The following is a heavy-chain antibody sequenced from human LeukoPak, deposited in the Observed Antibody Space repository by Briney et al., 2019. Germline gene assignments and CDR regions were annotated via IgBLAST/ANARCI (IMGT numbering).Heavy chain of an antibody. V-gene: IGHV3-23*01. J-gene: IGHJ3*02. CDR1: GFTFSSYW. D-gene: IGHD2-15*01. CDR3: AKLVGYCSGGSCYDAFDI. CDR2: ISGSGGST. Sequence: PGGSLRLSCAASGFTFSSYWMSWVRQAPGKGLEWVSAISGSGGSTYYADSVKGRFTISRDNSKNTLYLQMNSLRAEDTAVYYCAKLVGYCSGGSCYDAFDIWGQGTMVTVSS.